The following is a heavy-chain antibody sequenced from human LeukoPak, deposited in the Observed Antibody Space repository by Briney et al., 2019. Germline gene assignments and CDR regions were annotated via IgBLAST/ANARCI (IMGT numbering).Heavy chain of an antibody. V-gene: IGHV3-64*04. Sequence: GGSLRLSCSASGFTFSSYAMHWVRQAPGKGLEYVSVISSNGGSTYYPDSVKGRFTISRDNSKNTLYLQMNSLRAEDTAIYYCAKPQYCSGGSCYLQHWGQGTLVTVSS. J-gene: IGHJ1*01. CDR2: ISSNGGST. CDR1: GFTFSSYA. D-gene: IGHD2-15*01. CDR3: AKPQYCSGGSCYLQH.